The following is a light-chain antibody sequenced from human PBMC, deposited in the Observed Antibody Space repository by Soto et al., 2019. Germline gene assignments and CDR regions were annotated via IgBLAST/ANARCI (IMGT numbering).Light chain of an antibody. Sequence: DIQMTQSPSSLSASVGDRVTITCRASQSISNDLNWYQQKPGKAPELLIYATSSLQSGVPSRFRGSASGADFTLTINSLQPEDVATYYCQQGYSTPQTFGQGTKVEIK. J-gene: IGKJ1*01. V-gene: IGKV1-39*01. CDR1: QSISND. CDR2: ATS. CDR3: QQGYSTPQT.